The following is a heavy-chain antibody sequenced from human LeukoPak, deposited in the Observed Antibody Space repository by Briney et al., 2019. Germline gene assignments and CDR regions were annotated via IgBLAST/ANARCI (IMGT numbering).Heavy chain of an antibody. CDR3: ARRSSRSFDY. J-gene: IGHJ4*02. CDR2: ISSSGSTI. D-gene: IGHD2-2*01. Sequence: GGSLRLSCAASGFTFSSYEMNWVRQAPGKGLEWVSYISSSGSTIYYADSVKGRFTTSRDNAKNSLYLQMNSLRAEDTAVYYCARRSSRSFDYWGQGTLVTVSS. CDR1: GFTFSSYE. V-gene: IGHV3-48*03.